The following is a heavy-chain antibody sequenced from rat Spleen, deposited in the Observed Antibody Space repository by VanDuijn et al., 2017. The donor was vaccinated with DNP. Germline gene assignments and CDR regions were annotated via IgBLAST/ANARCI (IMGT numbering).Heavy chain of an antibody. Sequence: EVQLVESGGGLVQPGRSLKLSCAASGFTFSNYGMHWIRQAPTKGLEWVASISPSGGSTYYRDSVKGRFTISRDNAKSTLYLQMDSLRSEDTATYYCATKGTGIPTGNRFAYWGQGTLVTVSS. V-gene: IGHV5-19*01. CDR2: ISPSGGST. D-gene: IGHD1-4*01. J-gene: IGHJ3*01. CDR1: GFTFSNYG. CDR3: ATKGTGIPTGNRFAY.